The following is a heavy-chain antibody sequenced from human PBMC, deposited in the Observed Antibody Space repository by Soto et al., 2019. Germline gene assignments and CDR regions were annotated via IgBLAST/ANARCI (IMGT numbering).Heavy chain of an antibody. CDR3: SKAVTSSAYEDALVY. Sequence: EVQLLESGGGLVQPGGSLRLSCAASGFTFSSYAMNWVRQAPGKGLEWVSGISGSGDSTDYADSVKGRFTISRDNSKNTLSLQMNSLRAEHPAAPYCSKAVTSSAYEDALVYSGQGTLVTVSA. J-gene: IGHJ4*02. CDR1: GFTFSSYA. CDR2: ISGSGDST. V-gene: IGHV3-23*01. D-gene: IGHD5-12*01.